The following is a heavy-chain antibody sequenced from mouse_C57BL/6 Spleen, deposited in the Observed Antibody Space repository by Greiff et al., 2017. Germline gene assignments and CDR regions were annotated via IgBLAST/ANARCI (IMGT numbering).Heavy chain of an antibody. D-gene: IGHD2-4*01. CDR3: ARWRDYDYAYAMDY. V-gene: IGHV1-81*01. Sequence: VQRVESGAELARPGASVKLSCKASGYTFTSYGISWVKQRTGQGLEWIGEIYPRSGNTYYNEKFKGKATLTADKSSSTAYMELRSLTSEDSAVYFCARWRDYDYAYAMDYWGQGTSVTVSS. J-gene: IGHJ4*01. CDR2: IYPRSGNT. CDR1: GYTFTSYG.